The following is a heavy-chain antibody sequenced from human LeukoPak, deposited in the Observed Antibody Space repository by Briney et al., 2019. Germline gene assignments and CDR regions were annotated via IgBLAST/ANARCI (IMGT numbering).Heavy chain of an antibody. CDR3: ARRHSSGWSPLYYFDY. V-gene: IGHV4-39*01. J-gene: IGHJ4*02. D-gene: IGHD6-19*01. CDR1: GGSISSSNYY. Sequence: SETLSLTCTVSGGSISSSNYYCGWIRQPPGKGLEWIGTIYYSGSTYYNPSLKSRVTISVDTSKNQFSLKLNSVTAADTAVYYCARRHSSGWSPLYYFDYWGQGTLVTVSS. CDR2: IYYSGST.